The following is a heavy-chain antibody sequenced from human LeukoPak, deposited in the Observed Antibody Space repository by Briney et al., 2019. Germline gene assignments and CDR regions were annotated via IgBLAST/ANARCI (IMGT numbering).Heavy chain of an antibody. V-gene: IGHV4-31*03. J-gene: IGHJ5*02. Sequence: RASETLSLTCTVSGGSISSGGYYWSWIRQHPGKGLEWIGYIYYSGSTYYNPSLKSRVTISVDTPKNQFSLKLSSVTAADTAVYYCAREYYDILTGSLGLDPWGQGTLVTVSS. CDR3: AREYYDILTGSLGLDP. CDR1: GGSISSGGYY. CDR2: IYYSGST. D-gene: IGHD3-9*01.